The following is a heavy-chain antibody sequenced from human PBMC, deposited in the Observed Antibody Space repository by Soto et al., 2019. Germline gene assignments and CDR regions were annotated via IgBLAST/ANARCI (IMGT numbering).Heavy chain of an antibody. V-gene: IGHV4-34*01. D-gene: IGHD6-6*01. CDR2: INHRGST. CDR3: ARGGRAARPRWFDP. J-gene: IGHJ5*02. Sequence: SQTLSLTCAVYGGSFSGYYWSWIRQPPGKGLEWIGEINHRGSTNYNPYLKSRVTISVDTSKNQFALKLSSVNAADTAVYYCARGGRAARPRWFDPWGQGTLVTVSS. CDR1: GGSFSGYY.